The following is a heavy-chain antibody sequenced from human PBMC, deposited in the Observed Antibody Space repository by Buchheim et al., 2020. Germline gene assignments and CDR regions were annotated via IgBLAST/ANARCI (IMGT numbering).Heavy chain of an antibody. V-gene: IGHV3-30*18. J-gene: IGHJ6*02. CDR3: AKSITTNGMDV. D-gene: IGHD3-22*01. CDR2: ISYDGSNK. Sequence: QVQLVESGGGVVQPGRSLRLSCAASGFTFSSYGMHWVRQAPGKGLEWVAVISYDGSNKYYADFVKGRFTISRDNSKNTLYLQMNSLRAEDTAVYYCAKSITTNGMDVWGQGTT. CDR1: GFTFSSYG.